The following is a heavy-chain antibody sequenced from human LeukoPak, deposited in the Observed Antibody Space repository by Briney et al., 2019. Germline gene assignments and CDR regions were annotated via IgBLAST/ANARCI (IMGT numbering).Heavy chain of an antibody. CDR1: GGSISSYY. V-gene: IGHV4-59*01. J-gene: IGHJ4*02. Sequence: SETLSLTCTVSGGSISSYYWSWIRQPPGKGLEWIGYIYYSESTNYNPSLKSRVTISVDTSKNQFSLKLSSVTAADTAVYYCARDPQGYCTNGVCWGYYFDYWGQGTLVTVSS. D-gene: IGHD2-8*01. CDR2: IYYSEST. CDR3: ARDPQGYCTNGVCWGYYFDY.